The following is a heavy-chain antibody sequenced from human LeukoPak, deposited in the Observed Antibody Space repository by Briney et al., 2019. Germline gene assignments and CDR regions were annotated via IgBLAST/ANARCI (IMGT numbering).Heavy chain of an antibody. CDR2: IYTSGST. CDR1: GGSISSGSYY. D-gene: IGHD3-10*01. Sequence: SETLSLTCTVSGGSISSGSYYWSWIRQPAGKGLEWIGRIYTSGSTNYNPSLKSRVTMSVDTSKNQFSLKLSSVTAADTAVYYCARDFDGWQYYYGSGSYYYFDYWGQGTLVTVSS. CDR3: ARDFDGWQYYYGSGSYYYFDY. V-gene: IGHV4-61*02. J-gene: IGHJ4*02.